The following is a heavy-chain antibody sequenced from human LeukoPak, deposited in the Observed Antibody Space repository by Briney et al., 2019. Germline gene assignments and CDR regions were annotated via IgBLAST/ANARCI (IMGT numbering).Heavy chain of an antibody. D-gene: IGHD2-15*01. CDR1: GYSIGSGHY. CDR3: ARSTGGGGQDS. CDR2: VYHSGT. V-gene: IGHV4-38-2*02. J-gene: IGHJ4*02. Sequence: SETLSLTCTVSGYSIGSGHYWAWIRQPPGKGLEWIGCVYHSGTYYKSSLTSRVTISMDTSKNQFSLKLTSVTAADSAFYYCARSTGGGGQDSLGQGTLVTVSS.